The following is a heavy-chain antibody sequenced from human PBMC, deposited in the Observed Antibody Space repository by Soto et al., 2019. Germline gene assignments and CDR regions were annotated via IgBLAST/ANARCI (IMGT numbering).Heavy chain of an antibody. J-gene: IGHJ5*02. CDR2: SHYSGST. D-gene: IGHD3-3*01. Sequence: SETLSLTCTVSGGSINSGDYYWTWVRQHPGKGLEWIGYSHYSGSTYYNPSLKSRVTMSLDMSRNQFSLNLSSATAADTAVYYCARLLTIFGVVNQSWFDPWGQGTLVTVSS. V-gene: IGHV4-31*03. CDR1: GGSINSGDYY. CDR3: ARLLTIFGVVNQSWFDP.